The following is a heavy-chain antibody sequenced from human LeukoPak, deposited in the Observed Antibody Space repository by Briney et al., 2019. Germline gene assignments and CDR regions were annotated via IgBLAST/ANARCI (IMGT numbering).Heavy chain of an antibody. CDR3: ARDHESGGYSGYDPFDY. D-gene: IGHD5-12*01. CDR1: GYTFTGYY. CDR2: IIPIFGTA. J-gene: IGHJ4*02. V-gene: IGHV1-69*13. Sequence: GASVKVSRKASGYTFTGYYMHWVRQAPGQGLEWMGGIIPIFGTANYAQKFQGRVTITADQSTSTAYMELSSLRSEDTAVYYCARDHESGGYSGYDPFDYWGQGTLVTVSS.